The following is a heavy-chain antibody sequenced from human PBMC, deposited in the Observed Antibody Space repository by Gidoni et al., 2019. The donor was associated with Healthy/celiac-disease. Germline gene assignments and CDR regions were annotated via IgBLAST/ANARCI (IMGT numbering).Heavy chain of an antibody. V-gene: IGHV3-33*01. CDR1: GFTFSSYG. D-gene: IGHD2-15*01. Sequence: QVQLVESGGGVVQPGRSLRLSCAAPGFTFSSYGMHWVRQAPGKGLEWVAVIWYDGSNKYYADSVKGRFTISRDNSKNTLYLQMNSLRAEDTAVYYCARDVVAAKSSFDYWGQGTLVTVSS. CDR2: IWYDGSNK. CDR3: ARDVVAAKSSFDY. J-gene: IGHJ4*02.